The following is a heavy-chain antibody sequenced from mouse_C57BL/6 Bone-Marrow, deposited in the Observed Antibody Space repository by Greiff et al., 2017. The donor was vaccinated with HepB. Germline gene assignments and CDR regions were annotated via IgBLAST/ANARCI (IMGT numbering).Heavy chain of an antibody. D-gene: IGHD1-1*01. CDR2: IDPSDSYT. CDR3: ARESRSSYDY. V-gene: IGHV1-50*01. Sequence: QVQLKQPGAELVKPGASVKLSCKASGYTFTSYWMQWVKQRPGQGLEWIGEIDPSDSYTNYNQKFKGKATLTVDTSSSTAYMQLSSLTSEDSAVYYCARESRSSYDYWGQGTTLTVSS. J-gene: IGHJ2*01. CDR1: GYTFTSYW.